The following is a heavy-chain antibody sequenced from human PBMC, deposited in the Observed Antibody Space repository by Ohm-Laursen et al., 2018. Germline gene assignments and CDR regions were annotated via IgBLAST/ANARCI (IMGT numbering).Heavy chain of an antibody. V-gene: IGHV3-11*01. CDR3: ARARMWSYGTLYYFDY. Sequence: SLRLSCAASGFTFSSYAMSWIRQAPGKGLEWVSYISSSGSTIYYADSVKGRFTISRDNAKNSLYLQMNSLRAEDTAVYYCARARMWSYGTLYYFDYWGQGTLVTVSP. CDR1: GFTFSSYA. J-gene: IGHJ4*02. D-gene: IGHD2-21*01. CDR2: ISSSGSTI.